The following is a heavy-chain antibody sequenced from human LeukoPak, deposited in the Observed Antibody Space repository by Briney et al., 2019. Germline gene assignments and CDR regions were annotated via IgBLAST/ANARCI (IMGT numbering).Heavy chain of an antibody. Sequence: ASVKVSCKASGYTFTSYDINWVRQAAGQGREWRGWMNPNSGNTGDAQKFQGTVTMTTTTSITTAYLELISLRSEDTAVYYCAREEEQLRFDPWCQGTLVTVSS. D-gene: IGHD6-13*01. CDR1: GYTFTSYD. CDR2: MNPNSGNT. J-gene: IGHJ5*02. CDR3: AREEEQLRFDP. V-gene: IGHV1-8*01.